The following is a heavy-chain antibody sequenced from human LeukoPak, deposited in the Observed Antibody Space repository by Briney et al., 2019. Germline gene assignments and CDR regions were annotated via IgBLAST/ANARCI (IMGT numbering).Heavy chain of an antibody. CDR1: GGSISSYY. Sequence: SETLSLTCTVSGGSISSYYWSWIRQPPGKGLEWIGYIYYSGSTNYNPSLKSRVTISVDTSKNQFSLKLSSVTAADTAVYYCARHALWGQFLDYWRQGTLVTVSS. CDR3: ARHALWGQFLDY. CDR2: IYYSGST. D-gene: IGHD7-27*01. J-gene: IGHJ4*02. V-gene: IGHV4-59*01.